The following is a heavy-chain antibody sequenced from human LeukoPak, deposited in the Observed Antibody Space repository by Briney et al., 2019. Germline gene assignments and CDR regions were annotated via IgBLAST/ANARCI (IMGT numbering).Heavy chain of an antibody. D-gene: IGHD2-21*02. Sequence: PSETLSLTCAVSGGSITSSSYYWGWIRQPPGEGLEWIGSIYYSGTTYYTPSLQSRVTISVDSSKNQFFLNLSSVTAADTAVYYCASGSGVVTTPSGWYLDLWGRGTLVTVSS. CDR3: ASGSGVVTTPSGWYLDL. CDR2: IYYSGTT. CDR1: GGSITSSSYY. V-gene: IGHV4-39*01. J-gene: IGHJ2*01.